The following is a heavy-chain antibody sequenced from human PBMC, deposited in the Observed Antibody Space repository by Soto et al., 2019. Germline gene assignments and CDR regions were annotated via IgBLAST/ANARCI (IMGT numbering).Heavy chain of an antibody. Sequence: EVQLLDSGGGLVQPGGSLRLSCAASGFMFSCCAMSWVRQAPGKGLEWVSTIHGDGDYSHYTDSVEGRFTISRDNSRNXLYLQMDSLRADDTATYYCAKNRGAGDYTNWSFAVWGRGTLVAVSS. D-gene: IGHD2-2*02. CDR3: AKNRGAGDYTNWSFAV. J-gene: IGHJ2*01. CDR1: GFMFSCCA. CDR2: IHGDGDYS. V-gene: IGHV3-23*01.